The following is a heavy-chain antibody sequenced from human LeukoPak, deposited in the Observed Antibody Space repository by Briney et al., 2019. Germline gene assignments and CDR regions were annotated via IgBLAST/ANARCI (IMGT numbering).Heavy chain of an antibody. CDR1: GFTFGTYA. Sequence: PGGSLRLSCAASGFTFGTYAMGWVRQAPGKGLEWVSSLDAGGGDTYYADSVQGRFTISRDNSKNTLYLQMNGLRAEDTAAYYCARDLSCSSTRCFATLDYWGQGTLVTVSS. D-gene: IGHD2-2*01. CDR3: ARDLSCSSTRCFATLDY. V-gene: IGHV3-23*01. J-gene: IGHJ4*02. CDR2: LDAGGGDT.